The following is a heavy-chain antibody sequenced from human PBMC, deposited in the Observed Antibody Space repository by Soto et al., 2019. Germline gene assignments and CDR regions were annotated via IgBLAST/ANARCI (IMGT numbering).Heavy chain of an antibody. CDR2: INRGSSGT. Sequence: GGFLRLSCTGSGFIFSAYWMSWVRHGPGKGLEWVSMINRGSSGTHYVDSVKGRFTISRDNAKNSLYLQMNSLRVEDTAVYYCATLDTAEIQTAAFWGQGTLVTSPQ. J-gene: IGHJ4*02. CDR1: GFIFSAYW. CDR3: ATLDTAEIQTAAF. D-gene: IGHD5-18*01. V-gene: IGHV3-7*01.